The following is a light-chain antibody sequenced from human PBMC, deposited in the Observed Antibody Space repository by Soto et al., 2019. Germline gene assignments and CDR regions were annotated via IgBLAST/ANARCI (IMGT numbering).Light chain of an antibody. CDR1: RDIGSD. CDR2: AAS. J-gene: IGKJ1*01. V-gene: IGKV1-6*01. CDR3: LQDHDDSWT. Sequence: IQMTQSTSSLSASXXDRXTITCGASRDIGSDLSWYQQKPGKAPTXXIYAASNLQSGVPSRFRGSRSGTEFTLTVSSLQPEDFATYYCLQDHDDSWTFGQGTKVDIK.